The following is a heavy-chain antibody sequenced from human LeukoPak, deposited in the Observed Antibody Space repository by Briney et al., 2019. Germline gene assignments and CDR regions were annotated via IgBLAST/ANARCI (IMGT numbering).Heavy chain of an antibody. D-gene: IGHD3-22*01. CDR2: IWYDGSDK. CDR3: ARDADYYDGSGPYYFDF. V-gene: IGHV3-33*08. J-gene: IGHJ4*02. CDR1: GFTFSTYG. Sequence: PGGSLRLSCAASGFTFSTYGMHWVRQAPGKGLEWVAVIWYDGSDKYYADSVKGRFTISRDNSKNTLYLQMNSLRAEDTAVYYCARDADYYDGSGPYYFDFWGQGTLVTVSS.